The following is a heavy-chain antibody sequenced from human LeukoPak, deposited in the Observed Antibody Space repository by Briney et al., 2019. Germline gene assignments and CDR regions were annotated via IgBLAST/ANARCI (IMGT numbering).Heavy chain of an antibody. D-gene: IGHD5-24*01. CDR1: GFTFSSYS. J-gene: IGHJ4*02. CDR2: INQDGREK. V-gene: IGHV3-7*01. Sequence: GGSLRLSCAASGFTFSSYSMNWVRQAPGKGLEWVANINQDGREKQYVDSAKGRFTISRDNAKNSLFLQMNSLRAEDTAVYYCARDGVRDGLYFDYWGQGTLVTVSS. CDR3: ARDGVRDGLYFDY.